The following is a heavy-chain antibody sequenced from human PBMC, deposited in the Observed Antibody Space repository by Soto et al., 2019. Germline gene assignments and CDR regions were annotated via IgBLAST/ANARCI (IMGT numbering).Heavy chain of an antibody. CDR3: VKPGECFSGDTPSFDP. D-gene: IGHD3-10*01. J-gene: IGHJ5*02. CDR1: GYDFSAYW. Sequence: GESLKISCEASGYDFSAYWIYWVRQLPGKGLECMGRIDPSDSNTHYSPAFQGHVTFSVDKSINTAYLQWSSLEASDTAMYYCVKPGECFSGDTPSFDPWGQGTLVTVSS. V-gene: IGHV5-10-1*01. CDR2: IDPSDSNT.